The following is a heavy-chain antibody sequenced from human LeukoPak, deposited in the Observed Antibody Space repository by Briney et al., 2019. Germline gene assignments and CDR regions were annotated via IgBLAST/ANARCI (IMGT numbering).Heavy chain of an antibody. Sequence: KPGGSLRLSCAASRFTFSNAWMNWVRQAPGKGLEWVGRIKSKTDGGTTDYAAPVKGRFTISRDNSKNTLYLQMNSLKTEDTAVYYCTTEERVSSGYCSGGSCYIDYWGQGTLVTVSS. CDR3: TTEERVSSGYCSGGSCYIDY. V-gene: IGHV3-15*01. CDR1: RFTFSNAW. CDR2: IKSKTDGGTT. D-gene: IGHD2-15*01. J-gene: IGHJ4*02.